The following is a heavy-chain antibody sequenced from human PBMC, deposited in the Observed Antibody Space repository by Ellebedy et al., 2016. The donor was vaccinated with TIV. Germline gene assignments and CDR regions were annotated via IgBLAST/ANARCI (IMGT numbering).Heavy chain of an antibody. CDR3: ARDSTIFAENWGTDAFDI. CDR2: IYYSGST. D-gene: IGHD3-3*01. V-gene: IGHV4-39*07. CDR1: AGSISDYY. Sequence: SETLSLTXTVSAGSISDYYWGWIRQPPGKGLEWIGSIYYSGSTYYNPSLKSRVTISVDTSKNQFSLKLSSVTAADTAVYYCARDSTIFAENWGTDAFDIWGQGTMVTVSS. J-gene: IGHJ3*02.